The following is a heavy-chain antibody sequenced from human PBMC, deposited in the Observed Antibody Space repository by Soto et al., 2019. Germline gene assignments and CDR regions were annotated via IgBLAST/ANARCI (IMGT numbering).Heavy chain of an antibody. J-gene: IGHJ6*02. CDR1: GGTFSSYV. CDR3: AGGGGVVDLRVKYDYGLDA. D-gene: IGHD2-15*01. CDR2: IIPIFGTT. Sequence: QVQLVQSGAEVKKPGSSVKVSCKASGGTFSSYVINWVRQAPGEGLEWMGGIIPIFGTTNYAQKFQGRATITADEPRRPGYMGRSARRAEGTAGYYGAGGGGVVDLRVKYDYGLDAWGQGTTVTVSS. V-gene: IGHV1-69*12.